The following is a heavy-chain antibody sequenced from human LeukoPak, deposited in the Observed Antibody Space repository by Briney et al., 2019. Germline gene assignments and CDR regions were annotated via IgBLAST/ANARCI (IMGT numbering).Heavy chain of an antibody. J-gene: IGHJ4*02. Sequence: GGSLRLPCAASGFTFSSYGMTWVRQSPGKGLEWVSAISDTGNTYHAESVKGRFTISRDSSKNTLFLQMNRLRPEDAAVYYCAKAPVTTCRGAFCYPFDYWGLGTLVAVSS. V-gene: IGHV3-23*01. D-gene: IGHD2-15*01. CDR1: GFTFSSYG. CDR2: ISDTGNT. CDR3: AKAPVTTCRGAFCYPFDY.